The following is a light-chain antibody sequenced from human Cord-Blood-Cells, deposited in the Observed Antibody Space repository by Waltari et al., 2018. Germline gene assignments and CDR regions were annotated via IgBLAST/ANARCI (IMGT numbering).Light chain of an antibody. V-gene: IGLV1-40*01. CDR3: QSYDSSLSGWV. CDR1: SSNIGAGYD. J-gene: IGLJ3*02. Sequence: QSVLTQPPSVSGAPGQRVTISCTGSSSNIGAGYDVHWYQQLPGTAPKLLIYGSSERPSGVPDRFSGSKSGTSASLAITGLQAEDEADYYGQSYDSSLSGWVFGGGTKLTVL. CDR2: GSS.